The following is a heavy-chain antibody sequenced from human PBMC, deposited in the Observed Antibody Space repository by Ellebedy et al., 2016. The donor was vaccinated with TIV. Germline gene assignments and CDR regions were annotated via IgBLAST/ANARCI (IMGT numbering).Heavy chain of an antibody. J-gene: IGHJ4*03. V-gene: IGHV3-13*01. D-gene: IGHD4/OR15-4a*01. CDR1: GFTFSSYD. CDR2: IGTAGDT. Sequence: GGSLRLSCAASGFTFSSYDMHWVRQGTGKGLEWVLAIGTAGDTYYPGSVKGRFTISRENAKNSLYLQITSLRAEDTSVYYCARVSFGATAVDYWGQGTLVTVSS. CDR3: ARVSFGATAVDY.